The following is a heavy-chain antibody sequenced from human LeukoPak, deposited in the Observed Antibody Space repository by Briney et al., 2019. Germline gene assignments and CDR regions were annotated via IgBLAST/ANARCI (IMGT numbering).Heavy chain of an antibody. Sequence: PGGSLRFSCAASGFTFSSYWMTWVRQAPGKGLEWVANIKQDGSQKFYLDSVKGRFTISRDNAKESLFLQMNSLRAEDTAVHYCARHYDSTAYSLDYWGQGTLVTVSS. CDR2: IKQDGSQK. J-gene: IGHJ4*02. CDR3: ARHYDSTAYSLDY. CDR1: GFTFSSYW. V-gene: IGHV3-7*01. D-gene: IGHD3-22*01.